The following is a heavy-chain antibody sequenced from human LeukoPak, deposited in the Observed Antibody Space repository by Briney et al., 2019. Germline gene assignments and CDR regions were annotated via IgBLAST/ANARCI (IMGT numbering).Heavy chain of an antibody. J-gene: IGHJ5*02. D-gene: IGHD3-10*01. V-gene: IGHV4-59*01. CDR1: GGSISSYY. CDR3: AREMYYGSGSYLMNGWFDP. Sequence: PSETLSLTCTVSGGSISSYYWSWIRQPPGKGLEWIGYIYYSGSTNYNPSLKSRVTISVDTSKNQFSLKLSSVTAADTAVYYCAREMYYGSGSYLMNGWFDPWGQGTLVTVSS. CDR2: IYYSGST.